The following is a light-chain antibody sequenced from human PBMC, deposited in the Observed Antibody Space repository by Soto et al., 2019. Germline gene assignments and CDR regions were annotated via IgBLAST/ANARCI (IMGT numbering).Light chain of an antibody. Sequence: DIVMTQSPDSLAVSLGERATINCKSSQSILNTSNNKIHLAWYQQKPGRPPKLLIYQASTRDSGVPDRFSGSGSETDFTLTISSLQADDVATYYCQQYFSAHLTFGGGTKVEI. CDR2: QAS. CDR1: QSILNTSNNKIH. V-gene: IGKV4-1*01. CDR3: QQYFSAHLT. J-gene: IGKJ4*01.